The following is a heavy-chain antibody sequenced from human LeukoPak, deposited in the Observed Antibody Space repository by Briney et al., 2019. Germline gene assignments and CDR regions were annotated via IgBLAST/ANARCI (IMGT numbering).Heavy chain of an antibody. D-gene: IGHD3-9*01. Sequence: GGSLRLSCTVSGFTFSGYSMNWVRQAPGKGLEWVSAISGSGGSTYYADSVKGRFTISRDNSKNTLYLQMNSLRAEDTAVYYCAKVSGLRYFDSWGQGTLVTASS. J-gene: IGHJ4*02. CDR2: ISGSGGST. CDR3: AKVSGLRYFDS. V-gene: IGHV3-23*01. CDR1: GFTFSGYS.